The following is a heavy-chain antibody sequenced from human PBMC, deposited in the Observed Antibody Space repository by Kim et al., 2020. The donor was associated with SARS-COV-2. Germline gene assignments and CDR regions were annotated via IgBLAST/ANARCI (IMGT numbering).Heavy chain of an antibody. D-gene: IGHD3-9*01. Sequence: GGSLRLSCAASGFTFDDYAMHWVRQAPGKGLEWVSGISWNSNSIDFADSVKGRFTISRDNAKNSLYLQMNSLRAEDTALYYCAKDKRYGNYDVLTGPLDYWGQGTLVTVSS. CDR2: ISWNSNSI. V-gene: IGHV3-9*01. CDR3: AKDKRYGNYDVLTGPLDY. J-gene: IGHJ4*02. CDR1: GFTFDDYA.